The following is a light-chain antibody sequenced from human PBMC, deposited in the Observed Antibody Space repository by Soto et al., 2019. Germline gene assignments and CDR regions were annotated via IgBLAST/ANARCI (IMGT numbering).Light chain of an antibody. CDR3: QSYDSSLGGWV. CDR2: GNS. J-gene: IGLJ3*02. V-gene: IGLV1-40*01. Sequence: QSVLTQPPSVSGAPGQRVTISCTGSSSNIGAGFDVHWYQQLPGTAPKLLIYGNSNRPSGVPDRFSGSKSGTSASLAITGLQAEYEADYYCQSYDSSLGGWVFGGGTKLTVL. CDR1: SSNIGAGFD.